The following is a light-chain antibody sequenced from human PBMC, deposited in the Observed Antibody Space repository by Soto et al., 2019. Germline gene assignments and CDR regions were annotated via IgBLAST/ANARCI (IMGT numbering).Light chain of an antibody. Sequence: DIQLTQSPSFLSASVGDRVTITCRASQGISSSLGWYQQKPGKAPKLLIYAASTLHSGVPSRFSGSGSGTEFTLTISSLQPELFATYFCQQLNYYSDTFGQTTKLEI. V-gene: IGKV1-9*01. CDR2: AAS. J-gene: IGKJ2*01. CDR3: QQLNYYSDT. CDR1: QGISSS.